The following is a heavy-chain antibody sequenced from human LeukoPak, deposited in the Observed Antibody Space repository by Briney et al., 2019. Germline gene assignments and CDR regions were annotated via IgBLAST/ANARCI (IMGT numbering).Heavy chain of an antibody. CDR2: INNSGST. D-gene: IGHD2-15*01. J-gene: IGHJ4*02. Sequence: PSETLSLTCAVYGASFSDSYWSWIRQSLEKGLEWIGEINNSGSTSYNPSLNSRVIMSVDRSKNQFSLKLSSVTAADTAVYYCARLGYCSGGSCYSDDYWGQGTLVTVSS. CDR1: GASFSDSY. V-gene: IGHV4-34*01. CDR3: ARLGYCSGGSCYSDDY.